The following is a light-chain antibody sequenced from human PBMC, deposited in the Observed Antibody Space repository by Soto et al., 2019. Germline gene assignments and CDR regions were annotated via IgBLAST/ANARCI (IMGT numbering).Light chain of an antibody. CDR2: DAS. CDR3: QQHNSYLYT. CDR1: QSISSW. Sequence: DIQMTQSPSTLSASVGDRVTITCRASQSISSWLAWYQQKPGKAPKLLIYDASILESGVPSRFSGSGSGTEFTLTISSLQPDDFATYYCQQHNSYLYTFGQGTKLEIK. J-gene: IGKJ2*01. V-gene: IGKV1-5*01.